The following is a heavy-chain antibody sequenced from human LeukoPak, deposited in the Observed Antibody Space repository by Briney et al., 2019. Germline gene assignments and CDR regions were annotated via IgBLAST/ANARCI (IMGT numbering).Heavy chain of an antibody. D-gene: IGHD2-2*01. CDR2: IYYSGST. Sequence: SETLSLTCAVSGGSISSGGYSWSWIRQPPGKGLEWIGYIYYSGSTYYNPSLKSRVTISVDTSKNQFSLKLSSVTAADTAVYYCAREGGYCSSTSCYYYFDYWGQGTLVTVSS. J-gene: IGHJ4*02. V-gene: IGHV4-30-4*07. CDR1: GGSISSGGYS. CDR3: AREGGYCSSTSCYYYFDY.